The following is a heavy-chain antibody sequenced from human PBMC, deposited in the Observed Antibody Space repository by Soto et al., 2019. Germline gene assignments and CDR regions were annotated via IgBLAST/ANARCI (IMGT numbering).Heavy chain of an antibody. CDR1: GFSLSTSGVG. D-gene: IGHD2-15*01. CDR3: AHMDIVVVVAATIRWFDP. V-gene: IGHV2-5*02. J-gene: IGHJ5*02. CDR2: IYWDDDK. Sequence: QITLKESGPTLVKPTQTLTLTCTFSGFSLSTSGVGVGWIRQPPGKALEWLALIYWDDDKRYSPSLKSRLTLTKYTSKNQVVLTMTNMDPVETATYYSAHMDIVVVVAATIRWFDPWGQGTLVTVSS.